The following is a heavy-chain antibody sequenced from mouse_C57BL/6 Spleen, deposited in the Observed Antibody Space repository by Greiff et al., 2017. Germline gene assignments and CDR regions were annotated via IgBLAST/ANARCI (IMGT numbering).Heavy chain of an antibody. J-gene: IGHJ2*01. CDR2: IYPGSGST. CDR1: GYTFTSYW. D-gene: IGHD6-5*01. V-gene: IGHV1-55*01. Sequence: QVQLQQPGAELVKPGASVKMSCKASGYTFTSYWITWVKQRPGQGLEWIGDIYPGSGSTNYNEKFKSKATLTVDTSSSTAYMQLSSLTSEDSAVYYCARSDAYWYYLDYWGQGTTLTVSS. CDR3: ARSDAYWYYLDY.